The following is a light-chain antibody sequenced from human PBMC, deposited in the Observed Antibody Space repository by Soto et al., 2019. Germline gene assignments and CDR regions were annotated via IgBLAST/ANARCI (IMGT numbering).Light chain of an antibody. J-gene: IGLJ1*01. CDR2: TVT. CDR3: RSYAGSSSYV. V-gene: IGLV2-11*01. CDR1: SSDIGGYNY. Sequence: QSVLTQPRSVSGSPGQSVTISCTGTSSDIGGYNYVSWYQQHPGKAPKLMIYTVTKRPSGVPDRFSGSKSDNTAYLTISGLQADDEADYYCRSYAGSSSYVFGTGTKLTVL.